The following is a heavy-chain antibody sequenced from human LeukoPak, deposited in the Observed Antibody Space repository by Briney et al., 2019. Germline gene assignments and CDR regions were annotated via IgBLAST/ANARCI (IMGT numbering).Heavy chain of an antibody. CDR2: IKSKYDGETI. D-gene: IGHD3-16*02. Sequence: GGSLRLSCAASGFTFSNAWMTWVRQAPGKGLEWVGRIKSKYDGETIDYAAPVKGRFTISRDDSKNTLYLQMNSLKTEDTAVYYCTTDLFGAIAPYWGQGTLVTASS. J-gene: IGHJ4*02. CDR3: TTDLFGAIAPY. V-gene: IGHV3-15*01. CDR1: GFTFSNAW.